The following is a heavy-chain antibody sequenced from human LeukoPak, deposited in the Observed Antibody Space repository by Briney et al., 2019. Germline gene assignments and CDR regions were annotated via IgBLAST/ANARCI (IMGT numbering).Heavy chain of an antibody. Sequence: ASVKVSCKASGYTFTSYYMHWVRQAPGQGLEWMGIINPSGGSTSYAQKFQGRVTMTRDTSTSTVYMELSSLRSEDTAVYYCARVYDIVVVVAATIDYWGQGTLVTVSS. CDR2: INPSGGST. D-gene: IGHD2-15*01. V-gene: IGHV1-46*01. J-gene: IGHJ4*02. CDR3: ARVYDIVVVVAATIDY. CDR1: GYTFTSYY.